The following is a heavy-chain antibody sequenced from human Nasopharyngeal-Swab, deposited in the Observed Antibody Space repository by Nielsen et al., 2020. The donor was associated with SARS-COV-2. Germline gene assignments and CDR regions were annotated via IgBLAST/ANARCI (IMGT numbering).Heavy chain of an antibody. CDR1: GYRFTSYW. Sequence: GESLKISCQGSGYRFTSYWISWVRQMPGKGLEWMGKIDPSYSYTNYSPSFQGHVTISTDKSISTAYLQWSSLEASDTAVYYCARHQLSSSAFENWGQGTMVTVSS. J-gene: IGHJ3*02. D-gene: IGHD6-13*01. V-gene: IGHV5-10-1*01. CDR2: IDPSYSYT. CDR3: ARHQLSSSAFEN.